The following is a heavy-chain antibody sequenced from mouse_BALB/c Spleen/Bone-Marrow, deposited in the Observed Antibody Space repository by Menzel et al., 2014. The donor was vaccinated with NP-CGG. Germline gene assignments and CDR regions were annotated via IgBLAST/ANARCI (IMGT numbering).Heavy chain of an antibody. V-gene: IGHV1S16*01. CDR2: INPSNGDT. J-gene: IGHJ4*01. Sequence: QIQLQQSGAELVKPGASVKLSCKASGCTFTTYWMHWVKLRPGQGFEWIGEINPSNGDTNYNEKFKRKATLTVDKSSSTAYMQLSSLTSEDSAVYYCTIEYGIMTKDYYALDCWGQGTSVTVSS. D-gene: IGHD2-10*02. CDR1: GCTFTTYW. CDR3: TIEYGIMTKDYYALDC.